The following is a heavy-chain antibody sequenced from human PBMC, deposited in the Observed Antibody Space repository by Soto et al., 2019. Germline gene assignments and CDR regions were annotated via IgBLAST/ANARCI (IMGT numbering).Heavy chain of an antibody. CDR2: ISNSASTI. Sequence: GGSLRLSCAASGFTFSDYYMSWIRQAAGKGREWVSFISNSASTIYYADSVKGRFTISRDNAKNSLSLQMNGLRAEDAAMYYCATARSSLQLSFMDVWGQGTTVTVSS. CDR1: GFTFSDYY. V-gene: IGHV3-11*01. D-gene: IGHD2-2*01. CDR3: ATARSSLQLSFMDV. J-gene: IGHJ6*02.